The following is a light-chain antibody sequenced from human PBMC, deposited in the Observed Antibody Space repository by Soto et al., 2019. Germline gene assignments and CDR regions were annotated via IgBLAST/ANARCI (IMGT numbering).Light chain of an antibody. CDR2: EVV. Sequence: QSALTQPPSASGSPGQSVTISCTGTKNDIGVYDFVSWYQHHPGKAPQLIIYEVVQRPSGVPDRFSGSKSGNTASLTVSGRQAADEGDYFCKSDAGRNAYVVGSGTKVTVL. CDR3: KSDAGRNAYV. J-gene: IGLJ1*01. CDR1: KNDIGVYDF. V-gene: IGLV2-8*01.